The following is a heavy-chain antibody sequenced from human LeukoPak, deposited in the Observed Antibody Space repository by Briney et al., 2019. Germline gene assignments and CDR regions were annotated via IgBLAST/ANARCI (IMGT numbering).Heavy chain of an antibody. Sequence: SETLSLTCTVSGGVIRSHYWNWIRQPAGKGLEWIGRIYSSGYTNDNPFLKSRITMSVGMSKNQFSLRLNSVTAADTAVYYCARGEHSVDSWGQGMLVTASS. CDR3: ARGEHSVDS. V-gene: IGHV4-4*07. J-gene: IGHJ4*02. D-gene: IGHD1/OR15-1a*01. CDR2: IYSSGYT. CDR1: GGVIRSHY.